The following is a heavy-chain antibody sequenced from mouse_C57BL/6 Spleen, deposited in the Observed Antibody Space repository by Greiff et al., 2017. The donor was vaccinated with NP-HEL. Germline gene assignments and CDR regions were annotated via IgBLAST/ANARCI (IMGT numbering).Heavy chain of an antibody. J-gene: IGHJ2*01. CDR3: ARGEDLYYFDY. Sequence: VQLQQSGAELVKPGASVKLSCKASGYTFTSYWMHWVKQRPGQGLEWIGMIHPNSGSTNYNEKFKSKATLTVDKSSSTAYMQLSSLTSEDSAVYYCARGEDLYYFDYWGQGTTLTVSS. CDR1: GYTFTSYW. CDR2: IHPNSGST. V-gene: IGHV1-64*01.